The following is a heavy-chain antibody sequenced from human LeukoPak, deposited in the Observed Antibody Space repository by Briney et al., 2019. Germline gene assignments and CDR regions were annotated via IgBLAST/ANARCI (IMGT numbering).Heavy chain of an antibody. J-gene: IGHJ5*02. CDR1: GFIFNNYG. CDR3: AKGSSGYFADL. V-gene: IGHV3-23*01. Sequence: PGGSLRLSCAASGFIFNNYGLIWVRQAPGKGLQWVSTISNDGGGTTYADFVKGRFTISRDNSKNTLCLQMNSLRAEDTALYYCAKGSSGYFADLWGQGTLVTVSS. D-gene: IGHD3-22*01. CDR2: ISNDGGGT.